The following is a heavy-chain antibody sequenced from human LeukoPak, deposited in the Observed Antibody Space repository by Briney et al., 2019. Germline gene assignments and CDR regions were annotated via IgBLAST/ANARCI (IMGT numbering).Heavy chain of an antibody. CDR3: ARLTVPLRFDP. J-gene: IGHJ5*02. CDR1: GGSISSYY. CDR2: IYYSGST. D-gene: IGHD2-2*01. Sequence: PSETLSLTCTVSGGSISSYYWSWIRQPPGKGLEWIGYIYYSGSTNYNPSLKSRVTISVDTSKNQFSLKLNSVSAADTAVYCARLTVPLRFDPWGQGTLVTVSS. V-gene: IGHV4-59*01.